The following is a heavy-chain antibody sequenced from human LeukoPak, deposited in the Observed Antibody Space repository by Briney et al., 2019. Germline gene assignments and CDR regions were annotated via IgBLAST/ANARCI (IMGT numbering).Heavy chain of an antibody. Sequence: SETLSLTCAVSGGSISSSNWWSWVRQPPGKGLEWIGEIYHSGSTNYNPSLKSRVTISVDKSKNQFSLKLSSVTAADTAVYYCARGNYYDSSGYLYYFDYWGQGTLVTVSS. J-gene: IGHJ4*02. CDR3: ARGNYYDSSGYLYYFDY. V-gene: IGHV4-4*02. D-gene: IGHD3-22*01. CDR2: IYHSGST. CDR1: GGSISSSNW.